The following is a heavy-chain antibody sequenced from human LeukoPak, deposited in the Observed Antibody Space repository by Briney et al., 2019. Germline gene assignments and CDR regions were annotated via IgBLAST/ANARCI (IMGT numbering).Heavy chain of an antibody. Sequence: PGGSLRLSCAASGFTLSDYYMSWIRQAPGKGLEWVSYISFSGNTIYYADSVKGRFTISRDNAKNSLYLQMNSLRAEDTAVYYCARGGDQAYYEILTGLSVGAFDIWGQGTMVTVSS. CDR3: ARGGDQAYYEILTGLSVGAFDI. CDR2: ISFSGNTI. V-gene: IGHV3-11*01. D-gene: IGHD3-9*01. CDR1: GFTLSDYY. J-gene: IGHJ3*02.